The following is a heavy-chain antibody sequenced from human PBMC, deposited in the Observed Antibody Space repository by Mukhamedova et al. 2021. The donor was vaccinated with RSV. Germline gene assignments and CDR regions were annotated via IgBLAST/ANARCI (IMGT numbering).Heavy chain of an antibody. CDR3: ARHLNTMVRGVIQTPFGY. D-gene: IGHD3-10*01. Sequence: HPSLKSRVTISVDTSKNQFSLKLSSVTAADTAVYYCARHLNTMVRGVIQTPFGYWGKGTLVTVS. V-gene: IGHV4-39*01. J-gene: IGHJ4*02.